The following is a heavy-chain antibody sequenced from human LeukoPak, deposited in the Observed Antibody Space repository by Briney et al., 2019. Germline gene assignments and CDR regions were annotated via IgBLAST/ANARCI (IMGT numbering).Heavy chain of an antibody. J-gene: IGHJ4*02. CDR3: TLERRGSYYAFES. V-gene: IGHV3-11*05. CDR1: GFSVSDYS. CDR2: VMSGRGST. D-gene: IGHD3-16*01. Sequence: PGGSLRLSCAASGFSVSDYSISWIRQSPGKGPEWISYVMSGRGSTNYADSVKGRFTISRDNAKNSVALQLDGLRADDTAVYFCTLERRGSYYAFESWGQGTLVTVSS.